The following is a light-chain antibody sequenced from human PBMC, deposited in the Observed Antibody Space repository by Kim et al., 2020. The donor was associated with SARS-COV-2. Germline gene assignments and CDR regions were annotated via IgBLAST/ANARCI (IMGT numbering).Light chain of an antibody. Sequence: EIVLTQSPGTLSLSPGERATLSCRASQSVRNNYFAWYQQKPGQTPRLLIHTVSSRATDIPDRFSGSGSGTDFTLTISRLEPEDFGVFYCQQYGSAPNTFGQGTKLEI. J-gene: IGKJ2*01. CDR3: QQYGSAPNT. CDR2: TVS. V-gene: IGKV3-20*01. CDR1: QSVRNNY.